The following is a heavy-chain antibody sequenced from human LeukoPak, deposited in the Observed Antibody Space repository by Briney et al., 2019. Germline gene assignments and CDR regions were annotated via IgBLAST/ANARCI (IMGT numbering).Heavy chain of an antibody. V-gene: IGHV4-4*07. J-gene: IGHJ4*02. Sequence: SETLSLTCAVYGGSFGAYYWSWIRQPAGKGLEWIGRIYSTGRSDYNPSLKSRITMSVDTSKNQFSLKLSSVTAADTAVYYCARDGPRSGYDLGHFDNLGQGTLVTASS. CDR1: GGSFGAYY. D-gene: IGHD5-12*01. CDR2: IYSTGRS. CDR3: ARDGPRSGYDLGHFDN.